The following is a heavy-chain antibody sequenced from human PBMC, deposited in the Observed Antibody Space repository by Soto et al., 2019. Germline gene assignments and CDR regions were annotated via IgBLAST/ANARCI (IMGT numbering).Heavy chain of an antibody. CDR2: INAGNGNT. D-gene: IGHD6-13*01. Sequence: GASVKVSCKASGYTFTSYAMHWVRQAPGQRLEWMGWINAGNGNTKYSQKFQGRVTITRDTSASTAYMELSSLRSEDTAVYYCARWGQQLEGGLGYWGQGTLVTVSS. CDR3: ARWGQQLEGGLGY. CDR1: GYTFTSYA. V-gene: IGHV1-3*01. J-gene: IGHJ4*02.